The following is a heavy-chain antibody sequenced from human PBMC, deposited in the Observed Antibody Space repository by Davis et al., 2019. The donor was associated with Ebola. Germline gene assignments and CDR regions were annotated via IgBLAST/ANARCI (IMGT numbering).Heavy chain of an antibody. Sequence: GESLKISCAGSGFMFSSHAMSWVRQTPGKGLEWVSFMSDSGAKTYYSDSVKGRFTISRDNSKNTLFLQMNSLTAADTAVYYCARALYHEVLDQWGQGTPVTVSS. V-gene: IGHV3-23*01. CDR1: GFMFSSHA. CDR2: MSDSGAKT. J-gene: IGHJ4*02. CDR3: ARALYHEVLDQ. D-gene: IGHD3/OR15-3a*01.